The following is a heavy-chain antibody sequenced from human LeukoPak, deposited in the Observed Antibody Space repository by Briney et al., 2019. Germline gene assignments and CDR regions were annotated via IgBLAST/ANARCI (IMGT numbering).Heavy chain of an antibody. CDR3: ARGLYYDFWSGYYTGGNFDY. CDR2: INHSGST. D-gene: IGHD3-3*01. Sequence: PSETLSLTCAVYGGSFSGYYWSWIRQPPGKGLEWIGEINHSGSTSYNPSLKSRVTISVDTSKNQFSLKLSSVTAADTAVYYCARGLYYDFWSGYYTGGNFDYWGQGTLVTVSS. J-gene: IGHJ4*02. CDR1: GGSFSGYY. V-gene: IGHV4-34*01.